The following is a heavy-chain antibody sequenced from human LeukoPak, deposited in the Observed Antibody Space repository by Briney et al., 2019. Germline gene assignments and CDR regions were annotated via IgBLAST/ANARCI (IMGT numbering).Heavy chain of an antibody. CDR1: GGSISSSSYY. Sequence: SETLSLTCTVSGGSISSSSYYRGWIRQPPGKGLEWIGSIYYSGSTYYNPSLKSRVTISVDTSKNQFSLKLSSVTAADTAVYYCARTLSSSWYLDAFDIWGQGTMVTVSS. J-gene: IGHJ3*02. V-gene: IGHV4-39*01. CDR2: IYYSGST. D-gene: IGHD6-13*01. CDR3: ARTLSSSWYLDAFDI.